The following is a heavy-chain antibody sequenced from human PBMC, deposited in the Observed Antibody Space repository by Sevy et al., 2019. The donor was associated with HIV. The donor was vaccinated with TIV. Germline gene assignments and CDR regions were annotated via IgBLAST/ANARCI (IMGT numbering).Heavy chain of an antibody. J-gene: IGHJ4*02. Sequence: GGSLRLSCAASGFTFSSYSMNWVRQAPGKGLEWVSSISSSSSYIYYADSVKGRFTIPRDNSKNSLYLQMNSLRAEETAMYYCARAGYSYGTIGFRDRYYFDYWGQGTLVTVSS. V-gene: IGHV3-21*01. CDR1: GFTFSSYS. D-gene: IGHD5-18*01. CDR2: ISSSSSYI. CDR3: ARAGYSYGTIGFRDRYYFDY.